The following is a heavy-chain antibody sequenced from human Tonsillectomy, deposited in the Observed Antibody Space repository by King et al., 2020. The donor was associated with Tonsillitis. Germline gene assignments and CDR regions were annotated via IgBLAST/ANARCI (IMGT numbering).Heavy chain of an antibody. CDR1: EFTFSSYA. Sequence: DVQLVESGGGLVQPGGSLRLSCAASEFTFSSYAMSWVRQAPGKGLEWVSXXSGSGVNTFSADSVKGRFTISRDNSKNTLYLQMNSLRAEDTAVYYCAKDESGTYGYWGQGTLVTVSS. J-gene: IGHJ4*02. V-gene: IGHV3-23*04. D-gene: IGHD3-10*01. CDR2: XSGSGVNT. CDR3: AKDESGTYGY.